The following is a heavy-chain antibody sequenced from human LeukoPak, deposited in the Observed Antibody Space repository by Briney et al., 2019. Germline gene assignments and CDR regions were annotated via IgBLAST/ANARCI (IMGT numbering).Heavy chain of an antibody. D-gene: IGHD3-16*01. CDR1: GGSFSGYY. J-gene: IGHJ4*02. CDR3: ARGDLAAQYYFDY. Sequence: SETLSLTCAVYGGSFSGYYWSWIRQPRGKGLEWIGEINHSGSTNYNPSLKSRVTISVDTSKNQFSLKLSPVTAADTAVYYCARGDLAAQYYFDYWGQGTLVTVSS. V-gene: IGHV4-34*01. CDR2: INHSGST.